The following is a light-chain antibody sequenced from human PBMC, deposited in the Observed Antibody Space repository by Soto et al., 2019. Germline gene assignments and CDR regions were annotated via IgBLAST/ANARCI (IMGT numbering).Light chain of an antibody. J-gene: IGKJ1*01. V-gene: IGKV1-5*03. Sequence: DIQMTQSPSTLSASVGDRVTITCRASQSISSWLAWYQQKPGKAPKLLIYKASRLHSGVSSRFSGSESGTEFTLTISSLQPDDFATYYCQQYNSYSTFGQGTKVDTK. CDR2: KAS. CDR3: QQYNSYST. CDR1: QSISSW.